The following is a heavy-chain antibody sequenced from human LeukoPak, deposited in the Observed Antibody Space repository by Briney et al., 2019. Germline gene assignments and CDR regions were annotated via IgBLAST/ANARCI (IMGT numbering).Heavy chain of an antibody. CDR1: GGSISSYY. Sequence: KPSETLSLTCTVSGGSISSYYWSWIRQPPGKGLEWIGYIYYSGSTNYNPSLKSRVTISVDTSKNQFSLKLSSVTAADTAVYYCARDVGYSSGWTNGYYYYMDVWGKGTTVTVSS. CDR3: ARDVGYSSGWTNGYYYYMDV. D-gene: IGHD6-19*01. CDR2: IYYSGST. V-gene: IGHV4-59*12. J-gene: IGHJ6*03.